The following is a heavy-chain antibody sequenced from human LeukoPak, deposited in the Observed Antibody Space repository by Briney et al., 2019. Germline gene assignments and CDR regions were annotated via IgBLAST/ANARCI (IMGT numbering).Heavy chain of an antibody. V-gene: IGHV1-3*01. Sequence: GASVKVSCKASGYTFTSYAMHWVRQAPGQRLEWMGWINAGNGNTKYSQKFQGRVTITRGTSASTAYMELSSLRSEDTAVYYCARVLGILTVDAFDIWGQGTMVTVSS. CDR1: GYTFTSYA. CDR3: ARVLGILTVDAFDI. CDR2: INAGNGNT. D-gene: IGHD3-9*01. J-gene: IGHJ3*02.